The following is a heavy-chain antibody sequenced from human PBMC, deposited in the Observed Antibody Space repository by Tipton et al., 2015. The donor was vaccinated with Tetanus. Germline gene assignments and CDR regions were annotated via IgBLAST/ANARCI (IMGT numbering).Heavy chain of an antibody. D-gene: IGHD3-10*01. CDR3: AIGRRSMVRNVMFYFDF. CDR1: GFTFNTYA. V-gene: IGHV3-23*01. CDR2: IFGSGVGT. J-gene: IGHJ4*02. Sequence: SLRLSCVASGFTFNTYAMDWVRQAPGKGLEWVSGIFGSGVGTNYAEPVRGRFTISRENSKKMLYLEMKSPRAEDTAIYYCAIGRRSMVRNVMFYFDFWGQGSLVTVSS.